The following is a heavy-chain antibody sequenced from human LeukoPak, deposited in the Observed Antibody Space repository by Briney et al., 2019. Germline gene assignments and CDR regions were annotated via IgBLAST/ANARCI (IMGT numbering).Heavy chain of an antibody. D-gene: IGHD2-15*01. J-gene: IGHJ6*02. V-gene: IGHV1-46*01. CDR1: GYTFTSYY. Sequence: ASVKVSCKASGYTFTSYYMHWVRQAPGQGLEWMGIINPSGGSTSYAQKFQGRVTMTRDTSTSTVYMELSSLRSEDTAVYYCARCRGYCSGGSCYSLAYYYYGMDVWGQGTTVTVSS. CDR3: ARCRGYCSGGSCYSLAYYYYGMDV. CDR2: INPSGGST.